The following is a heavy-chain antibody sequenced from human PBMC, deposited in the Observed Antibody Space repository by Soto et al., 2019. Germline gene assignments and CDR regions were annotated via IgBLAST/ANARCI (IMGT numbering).Heavy chain of an antibody. CDR2: IYYSGST. CDR1: GGSISSGDYY. CDR3: ARAQGPSTYYDFWSGSGGPYYGMDV. Sequence: SETLSLTCTVSGGSISSGDYYWSWIRQPPGKGLEWIGYIYYSGSTYYNPSLKSRVTISVDTSKNQFSLKLSSVTAADTAVYYCARAQGPSTYYDFWSGSGGPYYGMDVWGQGTTVTVSS. V-gene: IGHV4-30-4*01. D-gene: IGHD3-3*01. J-gene: IGHJ6*02.